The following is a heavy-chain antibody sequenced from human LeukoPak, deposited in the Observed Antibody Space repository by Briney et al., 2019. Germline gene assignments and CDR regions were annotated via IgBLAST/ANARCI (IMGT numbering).Heavy chain of an antibody. Sequence: VASVKVSCKASGGTFSSYAISWVRQAPGQGLEWMGGIIPIFGTANYAQKFQGRVTITADESTSTAYMELSSLRSEDTAVYYCARGPLARIHAFDIWGQGTMVTVSS. V-gene: IGHV1-69*01. CDR3: ARGPLARIHAFDI. CDR2: IIPIFGTA. CDR1: GGTFSSYA. D-gene: IGHD2-21*01. J-gene: IGHJ3*02.